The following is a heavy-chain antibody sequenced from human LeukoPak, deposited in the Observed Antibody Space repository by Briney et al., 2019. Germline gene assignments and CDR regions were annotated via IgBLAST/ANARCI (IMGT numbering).Heavy chain of an antibody. V-gene: IGHV3-21*01. Sequence: GGSLRLSCAASGFTFSSYSMNWVRQAPGKGPEWVSSISSSSSYIYYADSVKGRFTISRDNAKNSLYLQMNSLRAEDTAVYYCARDPAYYYESSRPFDYWGQGTLVTVSS. CDR2: ISSSSSYI. D-gene: IGHD3-22*01. CDR3: ARDPAYYYESSRPFDY. CDR1: GFTFSSYS. J-gene: IGHJ4*02.